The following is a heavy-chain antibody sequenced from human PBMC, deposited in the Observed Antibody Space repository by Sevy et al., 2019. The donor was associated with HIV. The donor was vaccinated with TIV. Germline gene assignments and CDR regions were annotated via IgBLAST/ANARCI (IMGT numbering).Heavy chain of an antibody. D-gene: IGHD1-26*01. J-gene: IGHJ5*02. CDR1: GFNFRNYW. V-gene: IGHV3-7*03. Sequence: GGSLRLSCVASGFNFRNYWMSWVRQAPGKGLECVADIKQDGSEAYSVDSVKGRFTISRDNAKNSLYLQMNSMRDEDTAMYFCVRDKEVGARKLDAWGQGTPVTVSS. CDR3: VRDKEVGARKLDA. CDR2: IKQDGSEA.